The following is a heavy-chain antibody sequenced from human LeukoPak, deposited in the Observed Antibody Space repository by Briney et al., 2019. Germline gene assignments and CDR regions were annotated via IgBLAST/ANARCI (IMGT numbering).Heavy chain of an antibody. V-gene: IGHV3-23*01. Sequence: HSGGSLRLSCAASGFTFNNYAMSWVRQAPGKGLEWVSVISGSGGFTYHADSVKARFTISRDNSKNTLYLQMNTVRAEDTAVYYCAKGQTTVRGYFDYWGQGTLVTVSS. D-gene: IGHD4-17*01. CDR1: GFTFNNYA. CDR3: AKGQTTVRGYFDY. CDR2: ISGSGGFT. J-gene: IGHJ4*02.